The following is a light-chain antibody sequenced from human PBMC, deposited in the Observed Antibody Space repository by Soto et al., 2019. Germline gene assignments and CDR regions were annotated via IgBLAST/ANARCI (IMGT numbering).Light chain of an antibody. CDR2: GTS. Sequence: DIQMTQSPSFLSASVGDRVTISCRASQAINTYLNWYQQKPGKAPKLLIYGTSDLQNGVPPRFIGGGSGTDVTLTVSSLQPEDFATYYCQQGYSTLLLTFGQGTRLE. CDR1: QAINTY. CDR3: QQGYSTLLLT. J-gene: IGKJ5*01. V-gene: IGKV1-39*01.